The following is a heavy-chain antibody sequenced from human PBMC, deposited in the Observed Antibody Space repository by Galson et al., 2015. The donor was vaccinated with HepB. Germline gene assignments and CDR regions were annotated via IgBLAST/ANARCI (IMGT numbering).Heavy chain of an antibody. CDR1: GFTFSSYW. Sequence: SLRLSCAASGFTFSSYWMHWVRQAPGKGLVWVSRISGDGSSTSYADSVKGRFTISRDNAKNTLYLQMNSLRAEDTAVYYCARDQAGYSPDFDYWGQGTLVTVSS. J-gene: IGHJ4*02. V-gene: IGHV3-74*01. CDR2: ISGDGSST. D-gene: IGHD5-18*01. CDR3: ARDQAGYSPDFDY.